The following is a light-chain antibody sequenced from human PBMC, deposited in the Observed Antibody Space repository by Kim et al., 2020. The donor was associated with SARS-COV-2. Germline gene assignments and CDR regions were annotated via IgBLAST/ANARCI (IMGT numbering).Light chain of an antibody. Sequence: QAVVTQPPSVSEAPRQRVTISCSGSSSNIGKNAVDWYQQLPGKAPKLLIYYDDLLPSGVPDRFSGSKSGTTASLAISGLQSDDEADYYCAVWDDSLNGRVFGGGTQLTVL. CDR3: AVWDDSLNGRV. CDR1: SSNIGKNA. CDR2: YDD. V-gene: IGLV1-36*01. J-gene: IGLJ3*02.